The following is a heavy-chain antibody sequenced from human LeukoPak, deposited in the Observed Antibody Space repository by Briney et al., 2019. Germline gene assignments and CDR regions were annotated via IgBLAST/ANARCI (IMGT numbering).Heavy chain of an antibody. CDR1: GYSFTSYW. CDR2: IDPSDSYT. J-gene: IGHJ4*02. CDR3: ARLGRENYYGSGSYPDY. Sequence: GESLKISCKGSGYSFTSYWICWVRQMPGKGLEWMGRIDPSDSYTNYSPSFQGHVTISADKSISTAYLQWSSLKASDTAMYYCARLGRENYYGSGSYPDYWGQGTLVTVSS. D-gene: IGHD3-10*01. V-gene: IGHV5-10-1*01.